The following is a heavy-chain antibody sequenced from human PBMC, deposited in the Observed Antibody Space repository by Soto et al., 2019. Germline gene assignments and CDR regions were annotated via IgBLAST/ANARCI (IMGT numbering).Heavy chain of an antibody. Sequence: SVKVSCKASGGTFSSYAISWVRQASGQRLEWMGGIIPIFGTANYAQKFQGRVTITADKSTSTAYMELSSLRSEDTAVYYFARVPTELSRGDRFDYWGQVTLVTAPQ. CDR3: ARVPTELSRGDRFDY. V-gene: IGHV1-69*06. CDR1: GGTFSSYA. J-gene: IGHJ4*02. D-gene: IGHD3-16*01. CDR2: IIPIFGTA.